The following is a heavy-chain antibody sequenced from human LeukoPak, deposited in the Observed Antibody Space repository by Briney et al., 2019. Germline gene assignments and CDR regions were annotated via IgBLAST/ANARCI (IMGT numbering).Heavy chain of an antibody. CDR1: GGSISSSCYF. Sequence: SETLSLTCTVSGGSISSSCYFWGRIRQPPGTGLEWIGSIYYGGSTYYSPSLRSRVTISVDTSKNQFSLKLSSVTAADTAVYYCATHPPKVCTGGSCTDYWGQGTLVTVSS. V-gene: IGHV4-39*07. J-gene: IGHJ4*02. D-gene: IGHD2-15*01. CDR3: ATHPPKVCTGGSCTDY. CDR2: IYYGGST.